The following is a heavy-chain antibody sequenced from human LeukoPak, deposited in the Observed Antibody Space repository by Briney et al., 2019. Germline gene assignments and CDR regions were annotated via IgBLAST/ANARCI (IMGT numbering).Heavy chain of an antibody. CDR3: ARDRVYDSSGYPTDY. D-gene: IGHD3-22*01. V-gene: IGHV3-74*01. CDR2: INIDGSSI. Sequence: GGSLRLSCAATRFILNNYWMHWVRQAPGKGLVWVSRINIDGSSISYADSAKGRFTISRDNAKNTLYLQMNSLRAEDTAVYYCARDRVYDSSGYPTDYWGQGTLVTVSS. J-gene: IGHJ4*02. CDR1: RFILNNYW.